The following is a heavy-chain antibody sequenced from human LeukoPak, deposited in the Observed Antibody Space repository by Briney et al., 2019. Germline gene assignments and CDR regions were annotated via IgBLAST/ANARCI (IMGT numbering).Heavy chain of an antibody. D-gene: IGHD6-19*01. CDR1: GFTFSSYS. CDR2: ISSRSSTI. CDR3: ARDFGYNIGYFGY. Sequence: TGGSLRLSCAASGFTFSSYSMNWVRQAPGRGLEWVSHISSRSSTIYDADSVKGRFTISRDNAKNSLFLQMNSLRAEDTAVYYCARDFGYNIGYFGYWGQGTLVTVSS. V-gene: IGHV3-48*01. J-gene: IGHJ4*02.